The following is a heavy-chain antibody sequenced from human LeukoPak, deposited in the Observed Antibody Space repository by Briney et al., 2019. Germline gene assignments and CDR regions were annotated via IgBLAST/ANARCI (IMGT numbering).Heavy chain of an antibody. CDR3: ARRNRLSGPIDY. J-gene: IGHJ4*02. CDR2: IYPGDSDT. D-gene: IGHD3-3*01. Sequence: GESLKISCKGSGYNFTSSWIGWVRQMPGKGLEWMGIIYPGDSDTRYSPSFQGQVSISADRSISTAYLQWSSLKASDSAMYYCARRNRLSGPIDYWGQGTLVTVSS. CDR1: GYNFTSSW. V-gene: IGHV5-51*01.